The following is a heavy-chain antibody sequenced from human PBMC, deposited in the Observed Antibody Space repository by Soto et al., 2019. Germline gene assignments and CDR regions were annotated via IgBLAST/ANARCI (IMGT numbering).Heavy chain of an antibody. J-gene: IGHJ6*02. CDR2: IYYSGST. D-gene: IGHD3-16*01. Sequence: SETLSLTCTVSGGSISSCGYYWSWIRHHPGKGLEWIGYIYYSGSTYYNPSLKSRVTISVDTSKNQFSLKLSSVTAADTAVYYCARDRKLYDLDYGMDVWGQGTTVTVSS. CDR3: ARDRKLYDLDYGMDV. V-gene: IGHV4-31*03. CDR1: GGSISSCGYY.